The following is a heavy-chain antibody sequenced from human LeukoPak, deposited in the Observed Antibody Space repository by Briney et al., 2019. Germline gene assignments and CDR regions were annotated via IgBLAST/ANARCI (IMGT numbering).Heavy chain of an antibody. Sequence: GASVKVSRKASGYTFTSYGISWVRQAPGQGLECMGWISAYNGNTNYAQNLQGRVIMTTDTSTSTAYMELRSLRSDDTAVYYCARDPMVRGVRERFDPWGQGTLVTVSS. D-gene: IGHD3-10*01. V-gene: IGHV1-18*01. CDR1: GYTFTSYG. CDR2: ISAYNGNT. CDR3: ARDPMVRGVRERFDP. J-gene: IGHJ5*02.